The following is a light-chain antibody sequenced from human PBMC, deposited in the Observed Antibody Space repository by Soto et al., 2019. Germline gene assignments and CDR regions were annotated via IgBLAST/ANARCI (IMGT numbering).Light chain of an antibody. J-gene: IGKJ2*01. CDR1: QSVSSN. CDR2: GAS. Sequence: EIVRTQSPATLSVSPGERAALSCRASQSVSSNFAWYQQKPGQAPRLLIYGASTRATGIPARFSGSGSGTDFTLPISSLQSEDFAVYYCQQYNNWPYTFGQGTKLEI. V-gene: IGKV3-15*01. CDR3: QQYNNWPYT.